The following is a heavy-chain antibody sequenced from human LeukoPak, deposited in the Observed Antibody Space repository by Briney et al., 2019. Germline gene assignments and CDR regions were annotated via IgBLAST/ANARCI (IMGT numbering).Heavy chain of an antibody. D-gene: IGHD3-3*01. CDR1: RGSISGYY. J-gene: IGHJ6*02. V-gene: IGHV4-59*01. CDR3: ARGPGVAYYYGMDV. CDR2: TYYSGSP. Sequence: PSESLSLTCTVSRGSISGYYWSWIRQPPGKGLVWIGYTYYSGSPNYNPSLKSRVTISVDTSKNQFSLKLSSVTAADTAVYYCARGPGVAYYYGMDVWGQGTTVTVSS.